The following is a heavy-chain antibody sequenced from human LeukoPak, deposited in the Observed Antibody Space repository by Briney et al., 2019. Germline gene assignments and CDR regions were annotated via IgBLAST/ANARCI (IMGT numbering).Heavy chain of an antibody. V-gene: IGHV4-59*08. Sequence: PSETLSLTCTVSGGSISGYYWSWIRQPPGKGREWIPYIHYGGNTNYNPSLKSRVNMSLDTPKNQFSLKLNSVTAADTALYYCVRHGGDGRRGLDYWGQGILVTVSS. CDR3: VRHGGDGRRGLDY. D-gene: IGHD3-16*01. CDR2: IHYGGNT. J-gene: IGHJ4*02. CDR1: GGSISGYY.